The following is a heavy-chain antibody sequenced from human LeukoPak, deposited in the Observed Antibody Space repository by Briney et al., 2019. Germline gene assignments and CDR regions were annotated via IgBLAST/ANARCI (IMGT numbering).Heavy chain of an antibody. V-gene: IGHV1-24*01. D-gene: IGHD1-26*01. CDR3: AAGDPCELLGY. CDR2: FDRGDNET. J-gene: IGHJ4*02. CDR1: GYTHHELS. Sequence: ASVKVSCKVSGYTHHELSMYWLRQAPGIGLEWMGGFDRGDNETFYAQKFQGRVTMTDYTSKDTAYMELSSLRSEDTAVYYCAAGDPCELLGYWGQGTLVTVSS.